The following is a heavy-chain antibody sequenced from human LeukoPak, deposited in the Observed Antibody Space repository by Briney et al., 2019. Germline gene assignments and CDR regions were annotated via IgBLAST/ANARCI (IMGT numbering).Heavy chain of an antibody. CDR1: GFTFSSYW. D-gene: IGHD2-2*01. CDR3: ARVACSSTSGWHYFDY. Sequence: GGSLRLSCVASGFTFSSYWMSWVRQAPGKGLEWVANTKQDDSEIYYVDSVKGRFTISRDNAKNSLYLQRSSLRVEDTAVYYCARVACSSTSGWHYFDYWGQGTLVTVSS. V-gene: IGHV3-7*01. CDR2: TKQDDSEI. J-gene: IGHJ4*02.